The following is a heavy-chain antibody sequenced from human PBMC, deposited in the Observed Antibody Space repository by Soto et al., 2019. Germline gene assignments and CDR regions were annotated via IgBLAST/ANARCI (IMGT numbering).Heavy chain of an antibody. V-gene: IGHV4-31*03. CDR3: ARERAELYPMYYYYGMDV. CDR2: IYYSGST. Sequence: QVQLQESGPGLVKPSQTLSLTCTVSGGSISSGGYYWSWIRQHPGKGLEWIGYIYYSGSTYYNPSLKSRVTLSVDPSKNQFSLKLSSVTAADTAVYYCARERAELYPMYYYYGMDVWGQGTTVTVSS. D-gene: IGHD3-10*01. CDR1: GGSISSGGYY. J-gene: IGHJ6*02.